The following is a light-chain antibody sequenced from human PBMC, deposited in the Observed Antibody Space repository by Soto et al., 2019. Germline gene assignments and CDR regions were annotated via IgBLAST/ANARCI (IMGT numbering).Light chain of an antibody. J-gene: IGKJ1*01. CDR2: DAS. CDR1: QSIGTY. V-gene: IGKV3-11*01. CDR3: QQYNNWPSWT. Sequence: EIVLTQSPATLSLSPGERATLSCRASQSIGTYLAWYQQKPGQAPRLLIYDASNRATGIPARFSGSGSGTDFTLTISSLQSEDFAVYYCQQYNNWPSWTFGQGTKVDIK.